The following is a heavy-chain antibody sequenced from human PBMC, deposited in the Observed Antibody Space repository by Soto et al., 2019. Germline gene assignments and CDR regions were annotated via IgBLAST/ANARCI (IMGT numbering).Heavy chain of an antibody. CDR3: AREDGSVAVAGFGY. D-gene: IGHD6-19*01. J-gene: IGHJ4*02. CDR1: GGTFSSYA. Sequence: QVQMVQSGAEVKKTGSSVKVSCRASGGTFSSYAISWVREAAGKGLEWMGGIIPIFGTANYAQKFQGRVTITADESTSTAYMELSSLRSEDTAVYYCAREDGSVAVAGFGYWGQGTLVTVSS. V-gene: IGHV1-69*01. CDR2: IIPIFGTA.